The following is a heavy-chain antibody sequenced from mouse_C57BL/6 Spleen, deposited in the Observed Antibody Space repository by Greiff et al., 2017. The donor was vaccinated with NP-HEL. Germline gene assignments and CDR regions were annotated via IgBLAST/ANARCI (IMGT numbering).Heavy chain of an antibody. D-gene: IGHD1-1*01. CDR3: ARRGSSSYWYFDV. J-gene: IGHJ1*03. V-gene: IGHV1-82*01. CDR1: GYAFSSSW. CDR2: IYPGDGDT. Sequence: QVQLKQSGPELVKPGASVKISCKASGYAFSSSWMNWVKQRPGKGLEWIGRIYPGDGDTNCNGKFKGKATLTADKSSSTAYMQLSSLTSEHSAVYFCARRGSSSYWYFDVWGTGTTVTVSS.